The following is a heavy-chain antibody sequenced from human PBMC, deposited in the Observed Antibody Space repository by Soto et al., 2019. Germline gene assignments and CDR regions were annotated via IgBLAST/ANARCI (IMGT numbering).Heavy chain of an antibody. CDR2: IWYDGSNK. V-gene: IGHV3-33*01. Sequence: GGSLRLSCAASGFTFSSYGMHWVRQAPGKGLEWVAVIWYDGSNKYYADSVKGRFTISRDNSKNTLYLQMNSLRAEETAVYYCARDMRGGSDSDYYYYYMDVWGKGTTVTVSS. J-gene: IGHJ6*03. D-gene: IGHD3-10*01. CDR1: GFTFSSYG. CDR3: ARDMRGGSDSDYYYYYMDV.